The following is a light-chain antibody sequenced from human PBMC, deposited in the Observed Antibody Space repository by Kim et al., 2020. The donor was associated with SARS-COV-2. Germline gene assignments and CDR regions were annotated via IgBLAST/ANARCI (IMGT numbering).Light chain of an antibody. CDR3: QTWGIGTLV. Sequence: QRVLTQSPSASASLGASVKVTCTLSSGHTNYAIAWHQQQPGKGPRFLMKVNSDGSHIKGDGIPDRFSGSTSGAERYLIISSLQSEDEADYYCQTWGIGTLVFGGGTQLTVL. CDR1: SGHTNYA. V-gene: IGLV4-69*01. J-gene: IGLJ2*01. CDR2: VNSDGSH.